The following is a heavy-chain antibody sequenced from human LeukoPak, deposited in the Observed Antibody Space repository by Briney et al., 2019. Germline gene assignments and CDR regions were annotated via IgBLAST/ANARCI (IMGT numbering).Heavy chain of an antibody. CDR3: ARGRPYSSSWYDY. J-gene: IGHJ4*02. CDR2: IYYSGST. Sequence: PSETLSLTCTVSGGSISSYYWSWIRQPPGKGLEWIGYIYYSGSTNYNPSLKSRVTISVDTSKNQFSLKLSSVTAADTAVYYCARGRPYSSSWYDYWGQGTLVTVSS. D-gene: IGHD6-13*01. V-gene: IGHV4-59*12. CDR1: GGSISSYY.